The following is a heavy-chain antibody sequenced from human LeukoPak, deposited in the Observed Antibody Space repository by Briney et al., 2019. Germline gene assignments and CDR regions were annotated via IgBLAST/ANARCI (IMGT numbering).Heavy chain of an antibody. CDR3: ARDPLGYYGSGSQY. J-gene: IGHJ4*02. D-gene: IGHD3-10*01. CDR2: ISSSSSYI. V-gene: IGHV3-21*01. Sequence: GVSLIFSSAASGFTFSSYSMNWVRHAPGKGLEWGSSISSSSSYIYYAYSVKGPFTISRNNAKNSLYLQMNSLRAEDTAVYYCARDPLGYYGSGSQYWGQGTLVTVSS. CDR1: GFTFSSYS.